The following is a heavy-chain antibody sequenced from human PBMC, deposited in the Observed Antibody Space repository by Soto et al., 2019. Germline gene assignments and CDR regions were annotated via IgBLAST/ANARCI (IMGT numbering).Heavy chain of an antibody. CDR3: ARDSKKGDH. Sequence: GGSLRLSCAASGFSFSSYSMNWVRQAPGKGLEWVSYISSSGSAMYYADSVKGRFTISRDNAKNSLDLQMNSLRDDDTAVYYCARDSKKGDHWGQGTLVTVS. CDR1: GFSFSSYS. J-gene: IGHJ4*02. CDR2: ISSSGSAM. V-gene: IGHV3-48*02.